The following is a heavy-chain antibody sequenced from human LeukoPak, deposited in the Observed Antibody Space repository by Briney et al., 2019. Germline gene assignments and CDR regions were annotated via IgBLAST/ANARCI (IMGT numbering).Heavy chain of an antibody. CDR1: GYTFTSYG. D-gene: IGHD6-19*01. Sequence: ASVKVSCKASGYTFTSYGISWVRQAPGQGLEWMGWISPYNGNTKYAQKLQGRVTMTTDTSTSTAYMELRSLRSDDRAMYYCARTQTVAALADFDYWGQGTLVTVFS. J-gene: IGHJ4*02. CDR3: ARTQTVAALADFDY. CDR2: ISPYNGNT. V-gene: IGHV1-18*01.